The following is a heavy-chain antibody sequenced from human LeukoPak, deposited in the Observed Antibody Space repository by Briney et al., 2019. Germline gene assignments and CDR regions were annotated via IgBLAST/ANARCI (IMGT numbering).Heavy chain of an antibody. V-gene: IGHV1-18*01. D-gene: IGHD3-22*01. CDR3: ARDHYYDSSGSEDY. CDR2: ISAYNGNT. Sequence: GASVKVSCKASGYTFTSYGISWVRQAPGQGLEWMRWISAYNGNTNYAQKLQGRVTMTTDTSTSTAYMELRSLRSDDTAVYYCARDHYYDSSGSEDYWGQGTLVTVSS. J-gene: IGHJ4*02. CDR1: GYTFTSYG.